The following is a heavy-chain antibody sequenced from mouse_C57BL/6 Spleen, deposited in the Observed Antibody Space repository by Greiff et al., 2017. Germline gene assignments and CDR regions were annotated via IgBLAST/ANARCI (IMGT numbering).Heavy chain of an antibody. CDR1: GYTFTSYW. V-gene: IGHV1-64*01. CDR2: IHPNSGST. J-gene: IGHJ1*03. CDR3: ARERFTTVVATDWYFDV. Sequence: QVQLQQPGAELVKPGASVKLSCKASGYTFTSYWMHWVKQRPGQGLEWIGMIHPNSGSTNYNEKFKSKATLTVDKSSSTAYMQLSSLTSEDSAVYYCARERFTTVVATDWYFDVWGTGTTVTVSS. D-gene: IGHD1-1*01.